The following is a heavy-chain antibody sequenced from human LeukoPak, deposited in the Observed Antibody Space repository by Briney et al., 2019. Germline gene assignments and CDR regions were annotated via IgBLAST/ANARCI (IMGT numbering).Heavy chain of an antibody. CDR1: GFTVGSNY. Sequence: PGGSLRLSCAASGFTVGSNYMSWVRQAPGKGLEWVSVIYSDGTTYYADSVKGRFTISRDNAKNSLYLQMNSLRVEDTAVYYCAREGTGGFNYWGQGTLVTVSS. CDR3: AREGTGGFNY. V-gene: IGHV3-53*01. D-gene: IGHD1-1*01. J-gene: IGHJ4*02. CDR2: IYSDGTT.